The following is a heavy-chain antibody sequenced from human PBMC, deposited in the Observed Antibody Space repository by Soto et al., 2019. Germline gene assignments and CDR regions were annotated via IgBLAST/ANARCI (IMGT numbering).Heavy chain of an antibody. CDR3: ARDPLSNYYDSSGYNWFDP. J-gene: IGHJ5*02. D-gene: IGHD3-22*01. Sequence: QVQLVQSGAEVKKPGASVKVSCKASGYTFTSYGISWVRQAPGQGLEWMGWISAYNGNTKYAQKLQGRVTMTTDTXTSXAXTEVRSLRSDDTAVYYCARDPLSNYYDSSGYNWFDPWGQGTPVTVPS. V-gene: IGHV1-18*01. CDR2: ISAYNGNT. CDR1: GYTFTSYG.